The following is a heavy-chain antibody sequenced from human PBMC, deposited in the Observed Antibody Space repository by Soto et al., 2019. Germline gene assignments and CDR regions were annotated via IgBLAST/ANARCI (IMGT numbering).Heavy chain of an antibody. CDR3: ANSIN. J-gene: IGHJ4*02. CDR2: IWYDGSNK. V-gene: IGHV3-33*03. Sequence: GGSLRLSCAASGFPFSSYVMHWVRQAPGKGLDWVGVIWYDGSNKDYAESVKGRFTISRDNSKNMLYLQMNSLRADDTAVYYCANSINWGQGTLVTVSS. CDR1: GFPFSSYV.